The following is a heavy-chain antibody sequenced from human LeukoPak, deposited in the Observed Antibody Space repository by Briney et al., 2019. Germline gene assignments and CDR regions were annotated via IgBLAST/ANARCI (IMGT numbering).Heavy chain of an antibody. CDR2: IYYSGST. Sequence: SETLSLTCTVSGGSISSSSYYWGWIRQPPGKGLEWIGSIYYSGSTYYNPSLKSRVTISVDTSKNQFSLKLSSVTAADTAVYYCARLWQGMIVDNPFDYWGQGTLVTVSS. D-gene: IGHD3-22*01. CDR1: GGSISSSSYY. CDR3: ARLWQGMIVDNPFDY. V-gene: IGHV4-39*01. J-gene: IGHJ4*02.